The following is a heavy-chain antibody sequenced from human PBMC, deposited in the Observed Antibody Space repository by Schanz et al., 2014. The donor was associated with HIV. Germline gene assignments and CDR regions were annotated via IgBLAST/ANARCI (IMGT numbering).Heavy chain of an antibody. CDR2: IIPLFGTR. Sequence: QVQLLQSGAEVKKPGSSVKVSCKASGGSFSSSTISWVRQAPGQGLEWMGGIIPLFGTRNYAQMFQGRVTITADESTSTAYMELSSLTSDDTAVYFCAGSSEYSSGWYVLWGQGTLVTVSS. CDR3: AGSSEYSSGWYVL. J-gene: IGHJ5*02. D-gene: IGHD3-22*01. V-gene: IGHV1-69*01. CDR1: GGSFSSST.